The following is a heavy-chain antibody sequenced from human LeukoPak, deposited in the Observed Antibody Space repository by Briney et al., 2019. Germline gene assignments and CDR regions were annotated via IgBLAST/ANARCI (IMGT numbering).Heavy chain of an antibody. D-gene: IGHD2-8*01. J-gene: IGHJ4*02. V-gene: IGHV3-48*01. CDR3: ARDRCTNGVCYTFAY. Sequence: GGSLSLSCAASGFTFSTYSMSWVRQAPGKGLEWVSYISSSSSTISYPDSVKGRFTISRDNAKNSLYLQMNNLRAEDTAVHYCARDRCTNGVCYTFAYWGQGTLVTVSS. CDR1: GFTFSTYS. CDR2: ISSSSSTI.